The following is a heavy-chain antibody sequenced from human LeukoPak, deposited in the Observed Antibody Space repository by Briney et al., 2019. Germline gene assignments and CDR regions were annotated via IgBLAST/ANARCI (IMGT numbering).Heavy chain of an antibody. J-gene: IGHJ6*02. D-gene: IGHD3-3*01. Sequence: GASVKVSCKASGYTFTGYCMHWVRQAPGQGLEWMGWINPNSGGTNYAQKFQGRVTMTRDTSISTAYMELSRLRSDDTAVYYCARVHRAEPYYDFWSGYPAGDYYYYGMDVWGQGTTVTVSS. CDR3: ARVHRAEPYYDFWSGYPAGDYYYYGMDV. CDR2: INPNSGGT. CDR1: GYTFTGYC. V-gene: IGHV1-2*02.